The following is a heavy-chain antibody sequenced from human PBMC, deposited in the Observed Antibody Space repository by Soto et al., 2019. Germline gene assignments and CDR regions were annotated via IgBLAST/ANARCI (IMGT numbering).Heavy chain of an antibody. V-gene: IGHV3-23*01. CDR3: AKDLGYCSGGSCYSALYYYYGMDV. CDR2: ISGSGGST. J-gene: IGHJ6*02. CDR1: GFTFSSYA. D-gene: IGHD2-15*01. Sequence: GGSLRLSCAASGFTFSSYAMSWVRQAPGKGLEWVSAISGSGGSTYYADSVKGRFTISRDNSKNTLYLQMNSLRAEDTAVYYCAKDLGYCSGGSCYSALYYYYGMDVWGQGTTVTVSS.